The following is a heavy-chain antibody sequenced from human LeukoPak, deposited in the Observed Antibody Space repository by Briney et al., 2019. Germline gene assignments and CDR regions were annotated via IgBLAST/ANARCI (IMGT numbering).Heavy chain of an antibody. CDR1: GGTFSSYA. Sequence: SVKVSCKASGGTFSSYAISWVRQAPGQGLEWRGGIIPIFGTANYAQKFQGRVTITTDESTSTAYMELSSLRSEDTAVYYCATGPSGDYFDYWGQGTLVTVSS. CDR2: IIPIFGTA. V-gene: IGHV1-69*05. D-gene: IGHD4-17*01. J-gene: IGHJ4*02. CDR3: ATGPSGDYFDY.